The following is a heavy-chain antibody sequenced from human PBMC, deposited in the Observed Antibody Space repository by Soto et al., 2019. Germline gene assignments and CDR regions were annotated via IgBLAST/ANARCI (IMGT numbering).Heavy chain of an antibody. CDR3: ATYIAAAGTLIDY. CDR1: GGSFSGYY. V-gene: IGHV4-34*01. J-gene: IGHJ4*02. CDR2: INHSGST. Sequence: QVQLQQWGAGLLKPSETLSLTCAVYGGSFSGYYWSWIRQPPGKGLEWIGEINHSGSTNYNPSLKSRVTIPVDTSKHQFSLKLSSVTAADTAVYYCATYIAAAGTLIDYWGQGTLVTVSS. D-gene: IGHD6-13*01.